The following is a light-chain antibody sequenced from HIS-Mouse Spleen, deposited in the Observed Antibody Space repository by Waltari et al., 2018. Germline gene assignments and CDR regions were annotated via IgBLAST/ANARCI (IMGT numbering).Light chain of an antibody. V-gene: IGLV3-21*02. CDR2: DDS. CDR1: NIGSKR. J-gene: IGLJ2*01. Sequence: SYVLTQPPSVSVAPGQTARITCGGNNIGSKRVHWDQQKPGQAPVLVVYDDSDRPAGIPERFSGSNSGNTATLTISRVEAGDEADYYCQVWDSSSDHVVFGGGTKLTVL. CDR3: QVWDSSSDHVV.